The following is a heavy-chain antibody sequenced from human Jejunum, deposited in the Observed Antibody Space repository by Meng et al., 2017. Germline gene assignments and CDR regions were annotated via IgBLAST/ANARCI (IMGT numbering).Heavy chain of an antibody. CDR1: GFTFSSDW. V-gene: IGHV3-7*01. D-gene: IGHD1-26*01. CDR2: IKQPGIEE. J-gene: IGHJ4*02. CDR3: AKGSWDLQFTGTVS. Sequence: GESLKISCAASGFTFSSDWMSWVRQAPGKGLEWVANIKQPGIEEYYVESVKGRFTISRDNDKNSLFLQMDSLRVEDTGVYYCAKGSWDLQFTGTVSWGQGTMVTVSS.